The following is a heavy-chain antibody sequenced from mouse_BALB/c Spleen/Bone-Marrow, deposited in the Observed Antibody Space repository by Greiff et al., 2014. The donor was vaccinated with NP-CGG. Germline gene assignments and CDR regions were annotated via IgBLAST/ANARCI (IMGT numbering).Heavy chain of an antibody. CDR2: ISSGSSTI. V-gene: IGHV5-17*02. CDR1: GFTFSSFG. D-gene: IGHD1-1*01. CDR3: ARSGSSSGYFDY. J-gene: IGHJ2*01. Sequence: EVHLVESGGGLVQPGGSRKLSCAASGFTFSSFGMHWVRQAPEKGLEWVAYISSGSSTIYYADTVMGRFTISRDNPKNTLFLQMTSLRSEDTAMYYCARSGSSSGYFDYCGQGTTLTVSS.